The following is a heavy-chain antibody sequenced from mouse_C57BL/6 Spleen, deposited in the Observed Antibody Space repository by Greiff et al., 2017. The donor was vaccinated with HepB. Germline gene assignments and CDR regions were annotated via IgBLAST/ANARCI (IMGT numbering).Heavy chain of an antibody. Sequence: QVQLQQSGAELVKPGASVKISCKASGYAFSSYWMNWVKQRPGKGLEWIGQIYPGDGDTNYNGKFKGKATLTADKSSSTAYMQLSSLTSEDSAVYFCAREGITTVVADYAMDYWGQGTSVTVSS. J-gene: IGHJ4*01. D-gene: IGHD1-1*01. CDR2: IYPGDGDT. V-gene: IGHV1-80*01. CDR1: GYAFSSYW. CDR3: AREGITTVVADYAMDY.